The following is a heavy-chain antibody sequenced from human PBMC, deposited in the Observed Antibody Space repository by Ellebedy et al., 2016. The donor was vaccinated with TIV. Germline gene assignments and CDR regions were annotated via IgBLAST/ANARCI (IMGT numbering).Heavy chain of an antibody. CDR3: ARGTIEWHGVDY. D-gene: IGHD2-8*01. CDR1: GFTFSRYW. CDR2: IEPDGGGK. V-gene: IGHV3-7*01. Sequence: PGGSLRLSCVVSGFTFSRYWMSWVRQPPGKGLEWVANIEPDGGGKNYVDSVKGRFTVARDNAKDSLFLQMSSLRVEDTAIYYCARGTIEWHGVDYWGHGTLVNVSS. J-gene: IGHJ4*01.